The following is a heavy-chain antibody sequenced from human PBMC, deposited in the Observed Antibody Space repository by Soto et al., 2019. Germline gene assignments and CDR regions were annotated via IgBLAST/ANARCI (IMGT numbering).Heavy chain of an antibody. CDR3: ARTFHRSGVGYFHYGMDV. CDR1: GGSINTGDSITNGHW. CDR2: IYHDGSS. Sequence: QVQLHESGPGLVKPSGTLSLTCAVSGGSINTGDSITNGHWGGWVRQPPGKGLEWIGEIYHDGSSNYKTSLKRRVTMSVDKSKNQFSLNLRSVTAADTAIYYCARTFHRSGVGYFHYGMDVWAKGPRSPSP. J-gene: IGHJ6*02. D-gene: IGHD3-3*01. V-gene: IGHV4-4*02.